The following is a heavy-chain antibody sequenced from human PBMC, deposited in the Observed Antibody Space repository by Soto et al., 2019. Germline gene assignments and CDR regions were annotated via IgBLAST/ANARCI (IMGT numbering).Heavy chain of an antibody. V-gene: IGHV1-18*01. Sequence: QVKLVQSGTEVKKPGASLKVSCKASGYSFATSGISWVRQAPGQGLEWMGWISVYNGNTNYDQKLHDRVTMTTDTSTTTAYLELRSLRSDDTVVYYCARAGQYYDSSGYVNWGQGTLVTVSS. CDR1: GYSFATSG. CDR3: ARAGQYYDSSGYVN. D-gene: IGHD3-22*01. CDR2: ISVYNGNT. J-gene: IGHJ4*02.